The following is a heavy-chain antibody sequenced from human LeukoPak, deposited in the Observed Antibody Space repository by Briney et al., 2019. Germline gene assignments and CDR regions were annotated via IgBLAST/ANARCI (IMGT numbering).Heavy chain of an antibody. J-gene: IGHJ4*02. CDR2: IYYSGST. V-gene: IGHV4-31*03. D-gene: IGHD5-18*01. CDR3: AGDRGYSYGSPFDY. CDR1: GGSISSGGYY. Sequence: SETLSLTCTVSGGSISSGGYYWSWIRQHPGKGLEWIGHIYYSGSTYYNPSLKSRVTISVDTSKNQFSLKLSSVTAADTAVYYCAGDRGYSYGSPFDYWGQGTLVTVSS.